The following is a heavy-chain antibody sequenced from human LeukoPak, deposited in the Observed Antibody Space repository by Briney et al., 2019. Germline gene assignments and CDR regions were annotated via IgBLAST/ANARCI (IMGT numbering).Heavy chain of an antibody. D-gene: IGHD6-13*01. V-gene: IGHV4-59*01. CDR1: GGSISGFY. CDR2: IDYSGRT. Sequence: KSSETLSLTCTVSGGSISGFYWNWIRQPPGKGLEWIAYIDYSGRTNYNPSLKSRVTMSIDTSKSQFSLTLKSVTAADTAVYYCARDSSPLGWFDPWGQGTLVTVSS. CDR3: ARDSSPLGWFDP. J-gene: IGHJ5*02.